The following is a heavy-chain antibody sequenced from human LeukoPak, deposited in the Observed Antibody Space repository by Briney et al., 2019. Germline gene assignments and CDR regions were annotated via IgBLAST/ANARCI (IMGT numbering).Heavy chain of an antibody. CDR3: ARAVGPRGGNWFDP. CDR2: INPTSGST. V-gene: IGHV1-46*04. Sequence: ASVNDSFKACGYIFIKYLMHWVGQAAGQGVAGMGVINPTSGSTTYAPKLQGRVMMTRDTSTSTVYMELSSLRSEDTAMYYCARAVGPRGGNWFDPWGQGTLVIVSS. CDR1: GYIFIKYL. J-gene: IGHJ5*02. D-gene: IGHD1-26*01.